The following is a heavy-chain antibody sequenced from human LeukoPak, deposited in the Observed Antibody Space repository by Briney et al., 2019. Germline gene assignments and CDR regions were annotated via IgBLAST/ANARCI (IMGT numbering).Heavy chain of an antibody. Sequence: GGSLKLSCAASGFTFSSYSMNWVRQAPGKGLEWVSSISSSSSYIYYADSVKGRFTISRDNAKNSLYLQMNSLRAEDTAVYYCARGPYYDFWSGYSNWFDPWGQGTLVTVSS. CDR2: ISSSSSYI. V-gene: IGHV3-21*01. J-gene: IGHJ5*02. CDR1: GFTFSSYS. D-gene: IGHD3-3*01. CDR3: ARGPYYDFWSGYSNWFDP.